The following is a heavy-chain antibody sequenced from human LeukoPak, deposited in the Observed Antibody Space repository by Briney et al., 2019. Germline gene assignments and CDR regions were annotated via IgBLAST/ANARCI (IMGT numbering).Heavy chain of an antibody. CDR2: ISPNSGGT. J-gene: IGHJ4*02. CDR3: ARNYGGTSEYFDY. CDR1: GYSFNDYY. Sequence: ASVKVSCKASGYSFNDYYIHWVRQAPGQGLEWMGWISPNSGGTNYAQNFQGRVTMTRDTSITTAFMELSGLTSDDTALYYCARNYGGTSEYFDYWGQGTPVTVSS. D-gene: IGHD4-23*01. V-gene: IGHV1-2*02.